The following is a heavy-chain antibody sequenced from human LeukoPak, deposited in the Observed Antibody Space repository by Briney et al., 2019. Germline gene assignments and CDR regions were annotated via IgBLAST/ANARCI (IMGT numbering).Heavy chain of an antibody. Sequence: PSETLSLTCTVSGGSISSYYWSWIRQPPGKGLEWIGYIYYSGSTNYNPSLKSRVTISVDTSKNQFSLKLSSVTAADTAVYYCARELLGDWYFDYWGQGTLVTVSS. CDR3: ARELLGDWYFDY. V-gene: IGHV4-59*12. J-gene: IGHJ4*02. CDR2: IYYSGST. CDR1: GGSISSYY. D-gene: IGHD3-16*01.